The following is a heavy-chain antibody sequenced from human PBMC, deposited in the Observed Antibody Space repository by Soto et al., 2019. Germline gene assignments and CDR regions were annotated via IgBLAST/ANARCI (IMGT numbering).Heavy chain of an antibody. CDR3: VRTSTYDDFWNVYPSSFYFDY. V-gene: IGHV3-49*03. D-gene: IGHD3-3*01. CDR2: IRSNLYGGTT. Sequence: EVQLVESGGGLVQPVRSLRLSCTASGFTFGDYAVSWFRQAPGKGLEWISFIRSNLYGGTTEYAASVQGRFSISRDDSKSLATLQMNSLTTEDPALYYCVRTSTYDDFWNVYPSSFYFDYWGHGALVTVSS. J-gene: IGHJ4*01. CDR1: GFTFGDYA.